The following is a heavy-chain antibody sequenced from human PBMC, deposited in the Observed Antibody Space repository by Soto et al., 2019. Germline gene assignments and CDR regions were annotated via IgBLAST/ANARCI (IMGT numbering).Heavy chain of an antibody. J-gene: IGHJ4*02. CDR1: GFTFSSYG. V-gene: IGHV3-33*01. CDR3: ARSGEAGFGPLDY. Sequence: QVQLVESGGGVVQPGRSLRLSCAASGFTFSSYGMQWVRQAPGKGLEWVAVIWYDGSNKYYADSVKGRFTISRDNSKNTLYLQINSLRAEDTAVYYCARSGEAGFGPLDYWGQGTLVTVSS. CDR2: IWYDGSNK. D-gene: IGHD3-10*01.